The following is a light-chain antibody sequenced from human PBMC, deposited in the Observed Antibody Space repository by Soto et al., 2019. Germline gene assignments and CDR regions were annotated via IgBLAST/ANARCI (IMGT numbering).Light chain of an antibody. J-gene: IGKJ1*01. CDR2: GAS. CDR1: QTVTTD. CDR3: HQYYTWPRT. V-gene: IGKV3-15*01. Sequence: EIVMTQSPVTLSVSAVERASLSCIASQTVTTDLAWYQQKPGQAPRLVIHGASTRATDFPARFSGSGSGTEFTLTISSLQSEDIAVYHCHQYYTWPRTFGQGTKVDIK.